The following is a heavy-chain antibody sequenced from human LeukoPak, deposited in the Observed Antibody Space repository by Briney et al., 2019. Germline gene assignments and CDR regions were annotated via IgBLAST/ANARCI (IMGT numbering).Heavy chain of an antibody. D-gene: IGHD2-15*01. V-gene: IGHV4-59*01. CDR1: GGSISSYY. Sequence: SETLSLTCTVSGGSISSYYWSWIRQPPGKGLEWIEYIYYSGSTNYNPSLKSRVTISVDTSKNPFSLKLSSVTAADTAVYYCARSPPYCSGGSCYLDYWGQGTLVTVSS. J-gene: IGHJ4*02. CDR2: IYYSGST. CDR3: ARSPPYCSGGSCYLDY.